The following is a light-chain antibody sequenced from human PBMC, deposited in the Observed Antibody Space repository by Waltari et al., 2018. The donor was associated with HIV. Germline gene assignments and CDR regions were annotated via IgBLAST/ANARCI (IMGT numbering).Light chain of an antibody. Sequence: QSVLTQPPSASGIPGQRVTISCSGTRSNIGINTVNWYQKLPGTAPKLLIYNDDQRPSGFPGRFSGSRSGTSASLAINGLQSEDEADYYCASWDDRLNGQGVFGGGTTLTVL. V-gene: IGLV1-44*01. J-gene: IGLJ3*02. CDR2: NDD. CDR3: ASWDDRLNGQGV. CDR1: RSNIGINT.